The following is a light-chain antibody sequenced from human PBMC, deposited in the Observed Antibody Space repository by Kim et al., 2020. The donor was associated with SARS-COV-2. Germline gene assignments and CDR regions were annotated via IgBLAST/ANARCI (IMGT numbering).Light chain of an antibody. CDR2: GAS. J-gene: IGKJ5*01. V-gene: IGKV3-15*01. CDR3: QQYNNWPPIT. Sequence: SPGERANLSCRASQGVSNNVAWYQQRPGQAPRLIMYGASTRATGIPARFSGSGSGTEFTLTITSLQSEDFAVYYCQQYNNWPPITFGQWTRLEIK. CDR1: QGVSNN.